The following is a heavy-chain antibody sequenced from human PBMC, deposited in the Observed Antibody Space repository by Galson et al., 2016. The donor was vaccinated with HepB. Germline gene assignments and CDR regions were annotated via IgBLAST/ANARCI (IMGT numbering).Heavy chain of an antibody. V-gene: IGHV3-53*01. CDR2: IYSGGTT. CDR1: GFTVSSNY. D-gene: IGHD3-16*01. J-gene: IGHJ4*02. CDR3: ATAPTLGY. Sequence: SLRLSCAASGFTVSSNYMSWVRQAPGKGLEGVSVIYSGGTTFYGDSVKGRFTISRDTSKNTLYLQMNSLRAEDTAVYYRATAPTLGYWGQGTLVTVSS.